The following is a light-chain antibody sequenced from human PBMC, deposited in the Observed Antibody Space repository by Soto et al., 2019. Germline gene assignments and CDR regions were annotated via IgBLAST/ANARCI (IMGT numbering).Light chain of an antibody. CDR1: QIISSW. Sequence: DIQMTQSPSTLSASVGDRVTITCRASQIISSWLAWYQQKPGKAPKLLIYDVSTLGTGVPSRFSGSGSGTDLTLTISSLQTDDSATYFCQLYNTFWTFGQGTKVDIX. CDR3: QLYNTFWT. J-gene: IGKJ1*01. V-gene: IGKV1-5*01. CDR2: DVS.